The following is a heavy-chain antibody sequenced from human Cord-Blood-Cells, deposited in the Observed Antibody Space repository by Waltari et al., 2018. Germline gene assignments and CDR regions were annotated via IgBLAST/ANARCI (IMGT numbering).Heavy chain of an antibody. J-gene: IGHJ4*02. V-gene: IGHV3-30*03. Sequence: QVQLVESGGGVVQPGRSLRLSCAASGFTFSSYGMHWVLQAPGKGLVWVAVILYDGSKTYYADSVKGRFTISRDNSMNTLYLQMNSLRAEDTAVYYCASGSYYFDYWGQGTLVTVSS. D-gene: IGHD1-26*01. CDR2: ILYDGSKT. CDR1: GFTFSSYG. CDR3: ASGSYYFDY.